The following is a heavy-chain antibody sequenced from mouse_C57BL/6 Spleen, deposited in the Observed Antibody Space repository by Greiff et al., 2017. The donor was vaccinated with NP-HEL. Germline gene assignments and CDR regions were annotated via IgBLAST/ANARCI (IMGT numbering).Heavy chain of an antibody. J-gene: IGHJ4*01. CDR3: AIDYYYGSSPYAMDY. CDR2: IYPRSGNT. Sequence: QVQLQQSGAELARPGASVKLSCKASGYTFTSYGISWVKQRTGQGLEWIGEIYPRSGNTYYNEKFKGKATLTADKSSSAAYMRLRSLTSEDSAVYFCAIDYYYGSSPYAMDYWGQGPSVTVSS. CDR1: GYTFTSYG. D-gene: IGHD1-1*01. V-gene: IGHV1-81*01.